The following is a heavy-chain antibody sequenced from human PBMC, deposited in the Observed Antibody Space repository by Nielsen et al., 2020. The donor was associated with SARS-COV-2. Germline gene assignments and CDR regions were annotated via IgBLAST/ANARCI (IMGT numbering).Heavy chain of an antibody. J-gene: IGHJ5*02. Sequence: ASVKVSCKASGYTFTSYGISWVRQAPGQRLEWMGWINAGNGNTGYSQKFQDRVTITRDTSASTVYIELSSLRSEDTAVYYCARRFESGIFGDWFDPWGQGTLVTVSS. CDR1: GYTFTSYG. CDR2: INAGNGNT. V-gene: IGHV1-3*01. D-gene: IGHD3-3*02. CDR3: ARRFESGIFGDWFDP.